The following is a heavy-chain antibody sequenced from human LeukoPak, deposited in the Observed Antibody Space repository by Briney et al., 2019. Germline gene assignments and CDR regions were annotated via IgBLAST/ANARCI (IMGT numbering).Heavy chain of an antibody. CDR3: ASNERYGDTRLYHFDY. V-gene: IGHV1-69*06. J-gene: IGHJ4*02. Sequence: ASVKVSCKASGGTFSSYAISWVRQAPGQGLEWMGGIIPIFGTANYAQKFQGRVTITADKSTSTAYMELSSLRSEDTAVYYCASNERYGDTRLYHFDYWGQGTLVTVSS. D-gene: IGHD4-17*01. CDR2: IIPIFGTA. CDR1: GGTFSSYA.